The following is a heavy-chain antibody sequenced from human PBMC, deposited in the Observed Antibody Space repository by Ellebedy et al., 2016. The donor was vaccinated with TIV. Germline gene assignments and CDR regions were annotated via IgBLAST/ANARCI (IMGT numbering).Heavy chain of an antibody. CDR3: ASIYDSSDFNGR. J-gene: IGHJ4*02. CDR2: IYHSGST. V-gene: IGHV4-4*02. D-gene: IGHD3-22*01. Sequence: SETLSLXXAVSGGSISSSNWWSWVRQPPGKGLEWIGEIYHSGSTNYNPSLKSRVTISVDKSKNQFSLKLSSVTAADTAVYYCASIYDSSDFNGRWGQGTLVTVSS. CDR1: GGSISSSNW.